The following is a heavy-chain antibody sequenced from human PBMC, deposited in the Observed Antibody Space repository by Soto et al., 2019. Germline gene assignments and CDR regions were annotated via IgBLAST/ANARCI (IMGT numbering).Heavy chain of an antibody. D-gene: IGHD1-26*01. J-gene: IGHJ4*02. V-gene: IGHV3-23*01. Sequence: PGGFLRLSCAASGFTFSSYAMSWVRQAPGKGLEWVSAISGSGGSTYYADSVKGRFTISRDNSKNTLYLQMNSLRAEDTAVYYCAKKRSERSGTLDFDYWGQGTLVTVSS. CDR2: ISGSGGST. CDR3: AKKRSERSGTLDFDY. CDR1: GFTFSSYA.